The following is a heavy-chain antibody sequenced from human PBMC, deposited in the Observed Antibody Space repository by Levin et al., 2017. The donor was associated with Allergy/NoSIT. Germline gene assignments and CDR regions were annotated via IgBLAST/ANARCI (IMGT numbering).Heavy chain of an antibody. CDR1: GFSLRSGNY. V-gene: IGHV4-38-2*01. CDR2: IHHTGST. CDR3: ARGTGSWYPWFDP. D-gene: IGHD6-13*01. J-gene: IGHJ5*02. Sequence: SETLSLTCDVSGFSLRSGNYYWGWLRQPPGKGLEFIGTIHHTGSTYYTLAFQSRVNMSVDTSKNQFSLQLTSLSAADTAVYYCARGTGSWYPWFDPWGQGTLVTVSS.